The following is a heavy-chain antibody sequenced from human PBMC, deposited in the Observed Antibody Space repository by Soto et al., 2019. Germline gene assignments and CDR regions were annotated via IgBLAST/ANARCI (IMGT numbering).Heavy chain of an antibody. CDR1: GDSVSSNSAA. D-gene: IGHD2-2*01. CDR3: ARGSGESTHNFDY. Sequence: SQTLSLTCAISGDSVSSNSAAWNWIRQSPSRGLEWLVRTYYRAKWYNDYAVSVKSRITIKPDTSKYQFSLQLNSETPEVTAVYYCARGSGESTHNFDYWGQGTLVTVSS. J-gene: IGHJ4*02. CDR2: TYYRAKWYN. V-gene: IGHV6-1*01.